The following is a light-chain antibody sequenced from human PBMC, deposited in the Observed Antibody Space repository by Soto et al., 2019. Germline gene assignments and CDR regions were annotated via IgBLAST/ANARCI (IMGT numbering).Light chain of an antibody. J-gene: IGLJ1*01. CDR3: SSFSSGTTLFF. CDR2: EVN. Sequence: QSVLTQPASVSGSPGQSITISCTGATSDIGDWNYVSWYQQYPGKAPKVIIYEVNYRPSGVSYRFSGSKSGNTASLTISGLQAEDEADYYCSSFSSGTTLFFFGGGTKVTVL. V-gene: IGLV2-14*01. CDR1: TSDIGDWNY.